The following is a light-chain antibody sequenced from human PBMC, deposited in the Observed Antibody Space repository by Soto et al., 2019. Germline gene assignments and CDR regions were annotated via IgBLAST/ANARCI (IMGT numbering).Light chain of an antibody. V-gene: IGKV3-15*01. J-gene: IGKJ3*01. CDR3: QQYNIWSPQFG. CDR1: QSVSSN. CDR2: GAS. Sequence: EIVMTQSPATLSVSPGERATLSCRASQSVSSNLAWYQQKPGQAPRLLIYGASTRATGIPARFSGSGSGTEFTLTISSLQSEDFAVYYCQQYNIWSPQFGFGPETDVDIK.